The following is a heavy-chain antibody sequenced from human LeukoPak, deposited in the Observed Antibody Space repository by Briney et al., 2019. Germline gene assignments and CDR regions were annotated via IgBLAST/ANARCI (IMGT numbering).Heavy chain of an antibody. CDR1: GFTFSGYT. Sequence: PGGSLRLSCAASGFTFSGYTMTWVRQAPGKGLEWVSSISSTGTYIYYAASQKGRFTISRDNAKNSLFLQMDSLRADDTAVYYCVKKGQADDDGKPDWGQGTLVTVSS. CDR2: ISSTGTYI. V-gene: IGHV3-21*04. CDR3: VKKGQADDDGKPD. J-gene: IGHJ4*02. D-gene: IGHD1-1*01.